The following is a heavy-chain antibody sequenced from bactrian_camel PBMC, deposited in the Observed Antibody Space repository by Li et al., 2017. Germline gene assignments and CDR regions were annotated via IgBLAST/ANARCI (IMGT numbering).Heavy chain of an antibody. J-gene: IGHJ4*01. Sequence: HVQLVESGGGLVQPRGSLRLSCAASGFTFSNYYMMWVRQAPGKGLEWVSSILSDGTKTTYADSVKGRFTSSSDNAKNTVYLQMNSLKSEDTALYYCATGTYCGGGYCEKYNHWGQGTQVTVS. D-gene: IGHD2*01. CDR1: GFTFSNYY. CDR2: ILSDGTKT. V-gene: IGHV3-2*01. CDR3: ATGTYCGGGYCEKYNH.